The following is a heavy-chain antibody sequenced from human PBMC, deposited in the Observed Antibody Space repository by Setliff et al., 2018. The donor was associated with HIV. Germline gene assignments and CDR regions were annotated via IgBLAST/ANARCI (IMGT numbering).Heavy chain of an antibody. J-gene: IGHJ4*02. CDR3: MRGRSITIFGVAYFDF. CDR2: INHSGST. D-gene: IGHD3-3*01. V-gene: IGHV4-34*01. Sequence: SETLSLTCAVYGGSFSSYYWSWIRQPPGKGLEWIGEINHSGSTNYNPSLKSRVTISVDTSKNQFSLKVSSVTAADTAVYYCMRGRSITIFGVAYFDFWGQGTQVTVSS. CDR1: GGSFSSYY.